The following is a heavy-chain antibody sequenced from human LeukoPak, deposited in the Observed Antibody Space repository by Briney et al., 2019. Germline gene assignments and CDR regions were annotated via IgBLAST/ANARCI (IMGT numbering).Heavy chain of an antibody. CDR1: GFSLSPSGVG. J-gene: IGHJ4*02. CDR2: IYWDDDK. Sequence: YGPTLARPIQTLTLTCTFSGFSLSPSGVGVGWIRQPPGKALEWLALIYWDDDKRYSPSLKSRLTISKDTSKNQVVLTMTNVNPVDTAAYYCAYRATSRLYYEGQGHVVLVSS. CDR3: AYRATSRLYY. V-gene: IGHV2-5*02.